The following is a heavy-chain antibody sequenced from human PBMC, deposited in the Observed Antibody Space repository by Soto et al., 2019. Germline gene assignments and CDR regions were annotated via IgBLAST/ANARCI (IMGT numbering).Heavy chain of an antibody. CDR3: ARVGGLNWFDP. Sequence: QVQLQESGPGLVKPSQTLSLTCTVSGGSISSGGYYWSWIRQHPGKGLEWIGYIYYSGSTYYNPSLTCRVTRSVDTSKNQFSLKLSSVTAADTAVSYCARVGGLNWFDPWGQGTLVTVSS. D-gene: IGHD3-16*01. CDR2: IYYSGST. CDR1: GGSISSGGYY. J-gene: IGHJ5*02. V-gene: IGHV4-31*03.